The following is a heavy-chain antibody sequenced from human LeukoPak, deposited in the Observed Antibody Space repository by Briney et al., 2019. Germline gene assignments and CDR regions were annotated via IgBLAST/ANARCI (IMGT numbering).Heavy chain of an antibody. Sequence: SGPALAKPTQTLTLTCTFSGFSLSTSGMCVSWIRQPPGKALEWLALIDWDDDKYYSTSLKTRLTISKDTSKNQVVLTMTNMDPVDTATYYCARTYVTIFGVADFDYWGQGTLVTVSS. V-gene: IGHV2-70*01. CDR2: IDWDDDK. J-gene: IGHJ4*02. D-gene: IGHD3-3*01. CDR1: GFSLSTSGMC. CDR3: ARTYVTIFGVADFDY.